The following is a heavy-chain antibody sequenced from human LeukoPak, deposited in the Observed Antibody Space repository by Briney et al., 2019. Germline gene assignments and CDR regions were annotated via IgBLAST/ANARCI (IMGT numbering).Heavy chain of an antibody. CDR3: ARRRGRDSSGNDP. CDR2: ISSSSSYI. V-gene: IGHV3-21*01. CDR1: GFTFSSYS. D-gene: IGHD3-22*01. Sequence: GGSLRLSCAASGFTFSSYSMNWVRRAPGKGLEWFSSISSSSSYIYYADSVKGRFTISRDNAKNSLYLQMNSLRAEDTAVYYCARRRGRDSSGNDPWGQGTLVTVSS. J-gene: IGHJ5*02.